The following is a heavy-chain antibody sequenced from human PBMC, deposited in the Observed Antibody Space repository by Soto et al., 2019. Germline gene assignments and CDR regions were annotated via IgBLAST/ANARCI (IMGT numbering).Heavy chain of an antibody. V-gene: IGHV1-46*01. CDR2: INPSGGST. CDR1: GYTFTSYY. D-gene: IGHD3-22*01. Sequence: QVQLVQSGAEVKKPGASVKVSCKASGYTFTSYYMHWVRQAPGQGLEWMGIINPSGGSTSYAQKFQGRGTMTRDTSTSTVYMELSSLRSEDTAVYYCARDFANQYYYDSSGYNDYWGQGTLVTVSS. J-gene: IGHJ4*02. CDR3: ARDFANQYYYDSSGYNDY.